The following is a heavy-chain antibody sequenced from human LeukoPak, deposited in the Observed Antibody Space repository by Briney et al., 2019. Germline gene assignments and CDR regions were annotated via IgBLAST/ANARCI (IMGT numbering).Heavy chain of an antibody. Sequence: SGGSLRLSCAASGFTFSSYSMSWVRQAPGKGLEWVSAISGSGGSTYYADSVKGPFTISRDNSNNTLYLQMTSLRTEDPAIYYCATSLLWFAAGFAYWGKGTLVTVSS. CDR2: ISGSGGST. V-gene: IGHV3-23*01. CDR1: GFTFSSYS. J-gene: IGHJ4*02. D-gene: IGHD3-10*01. CDR3: ATSLLWFAAGFAY.